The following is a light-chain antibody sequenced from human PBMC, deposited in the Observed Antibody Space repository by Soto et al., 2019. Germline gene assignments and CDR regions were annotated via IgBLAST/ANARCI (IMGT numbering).Light chain of an antibody. V-gene: IGKV1-39*01. CDR3: QHTDGSPYI. CDR1: QNINNH. CDR2: GAV. J-gene: IGKJ2*01. Sequence: DIQMTQSPSSLSASVGDRVTITCRASQNINNHLHWYQQKSGIPPKLLIFGAVNLQSGVPSRFSSSGSGTDFTLTISSLQPEDFATYYCQHTDGSPYIFGQGTKLEIK.